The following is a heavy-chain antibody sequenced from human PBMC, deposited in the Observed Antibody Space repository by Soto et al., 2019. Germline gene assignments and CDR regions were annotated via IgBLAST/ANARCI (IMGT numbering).Heavy chain of an antibody. J-gene: IGHJ6*02. Sequence: QVQLQESGPGLVKPSQTLSLTCTVSGGSISSGGYYWSWIRQHPGKGLEWIGYIYYSGSTYYNPSLKSRVTRSVDTSKNQFSLKLSSVTAADTAVYYCARGLLRGYSGYDYGMDVWGQGTTVTVSS. CDR1: GGSISSGGYY. V-gene: IGHV4-31*03. CDR2: IYYSGST. CDR3: ARGLLRGYSGYDYGMDV. D-gene: IGHD5-12*01.